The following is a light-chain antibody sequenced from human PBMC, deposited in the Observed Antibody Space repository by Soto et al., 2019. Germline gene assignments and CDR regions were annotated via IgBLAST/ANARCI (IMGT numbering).Light chain of an antibody. CDR1: QSLLSGDGRTY. CDR2: EVS. Sequence: DVVMTQTPLSLSVTPGQPASISCTSSQSLLSGDGRTYFYWYLQKPGQPPHLVMPEVSNRLSRVSDRCSGSGSGTDFTLKISRVEAEDTGVYWCMQAAHLPLTFGGGTRVEI. CDR3: MQAAHLPLT. V-gene: IGKV2D-29*01. J-gene: IGKJ4*01.